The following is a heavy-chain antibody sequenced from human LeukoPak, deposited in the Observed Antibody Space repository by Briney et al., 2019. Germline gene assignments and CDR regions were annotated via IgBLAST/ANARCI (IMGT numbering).Heavy chain of an antibody. CDR3: AKDSGDYVFVYGSGPDY. CDR1: GFTFSSYS. CDR2: ISGSGGST. J-gene: IGHJ4*02. V-gene: IGHV3-23*01. D-gene: IGHD4-17*01. Sequence: PGGSLRPSCSASGFTFSSYSMSWVRQAPEKWREWVSGISGSGGSTYYADSVKGRFTISRDNSKNTLYLQMNSLRAEDTAVYYCAKDSGDYVFVYGSGPDYWGQGTLVTVSS.